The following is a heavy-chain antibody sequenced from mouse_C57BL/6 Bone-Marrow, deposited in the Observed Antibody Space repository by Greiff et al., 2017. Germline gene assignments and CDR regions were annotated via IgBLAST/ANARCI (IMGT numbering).Heavy chain of an antibody. Sequence: LQQSGAELVRPGASEKMSCKASGYTFTSYNMHWVKQTPRQGLEWIGAIYPGNGDTSSNQKFKGKATLTVDKSSSTAYMQLSSLTSEDSAVYFCARGDYGYSWFAYWGQGTLVTVSA. V-gene: IGHV1-12*01. CDR1: GYTFTSYN. CDR2: IYPGNGDT. J-gene: IGHJ3*01. CDR3: ARGDYGYSWFAY. D-gene: IGHD2-2*01.